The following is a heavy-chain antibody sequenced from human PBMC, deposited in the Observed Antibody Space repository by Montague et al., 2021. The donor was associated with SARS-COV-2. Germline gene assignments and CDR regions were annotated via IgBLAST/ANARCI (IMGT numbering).Heavy chain of an antibody. CDR3: ARDGVQFGDWPYYFAF. D-gene: IGHD2-21*02. V-gene: IGHV3-21*01. CDR1: GITFNTYS. CDR2: ISSSGTYI. Sequence: SLRLSCAASGITFNTYSMHWVRRAPGKGPEWVSSISSSGTYIYYADSVRGRFTISRDNAHNSLSLQLNSLRPEDTALYYCARDGVQFGDWPYYFAFWGQGTLVSVSS. J-gene: IGHJ4*02.